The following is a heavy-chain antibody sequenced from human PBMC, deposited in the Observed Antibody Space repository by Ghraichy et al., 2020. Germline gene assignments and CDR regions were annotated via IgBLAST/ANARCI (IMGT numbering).Heavy chain of an antibody. CDR2: IYSSGST. D-gene: IGHD3-22*01. CDR1: GFAVSSNY. Sequence: GGSLRLSCAASGFAVSSNYMSWVRQAPGKGLEWVSVIYSSGSTYYADSVKGRFTISRDNSKNTLYLQMNSLRAEDTAVYYCASTDYHDTSGYYFHWGQGTLVTVSS. V-gene: IGHV3-66*01. CDR3: ASTDYHDTSGYYFH. J-gene: IGHJ4*02.